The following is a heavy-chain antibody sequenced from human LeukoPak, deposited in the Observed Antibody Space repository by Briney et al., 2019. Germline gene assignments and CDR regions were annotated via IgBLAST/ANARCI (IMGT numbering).Heavy chain of an antibody. Sequence: SETLSLTCTVSGGFINNYYWNWIRRPPGKGLEWIGYIYYTGNTNYNPSLKSRVTISVDTSKNQFSLRQSSVTAADTAVYYCARGNADYYDYYMDVWGKGTTVTISS. V-gene: IGHV4-59*01. CDR1: GGFINNYY. CDR2: IYYTGNT. CDR3: ARGNADYYDYYMDV. J-gene: IGHJ6*03.